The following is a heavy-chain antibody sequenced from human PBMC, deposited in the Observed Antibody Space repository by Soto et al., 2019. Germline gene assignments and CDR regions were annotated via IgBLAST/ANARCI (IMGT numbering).Heavy chain of an antibody. CDR1: GGSINNNDYY. CDR3: ARMSYYYDKWYFDL. Sequence: PSETLSLTCTVSGGSINNNDYYWSWIRHTPGKGLEWIGYGYYSGSSDYIPSLKSRLSMSIDTSKNQFSLRLSSVTAADTAIYYCARMSYYYDKWYFDLWGRGALVTVSS. V-gene: IGHV4-30-4*01. D-gene: IGHD3-22*01. CDR2: GYYSGSS. J-gene: IGHJ2*01.